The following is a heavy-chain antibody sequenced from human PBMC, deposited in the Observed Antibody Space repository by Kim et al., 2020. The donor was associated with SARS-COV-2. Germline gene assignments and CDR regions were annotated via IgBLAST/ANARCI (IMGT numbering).Heavy chain of an antibody. CDR3: ARLQGRDSMIVVASYYFDY. J-gene: IGHJ4*02. Sequence: KSRVTISVDTSKHQFSLKLSSVTAADTAVYYCARLQGRDSMIVVASYYFDYWGQGTLVTVSS. V-gene: IGHV4-39*01. D-gene: IGHD3-22*01.